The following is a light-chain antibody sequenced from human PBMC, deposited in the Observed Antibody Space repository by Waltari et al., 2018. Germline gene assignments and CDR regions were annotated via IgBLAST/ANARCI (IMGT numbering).Light chain of an antibody. CDR1: PSLLYGAGDTY. V-gene: IGKV2-30*01. J-gene: IGKJ1*01. Sequence: DVVMTQSPLSLPVTLGQAASIPCRSSPSLLYGAGDTYLNWFHQRPGQSPRRLIYKVSNRDSGVPDRFSGSGSGTDFTLKISRVEAEDVGVYYCMHSVTWPWTFGQGTKVEIK. CDR3: MHSVTWPWT. CDR2: KVS.